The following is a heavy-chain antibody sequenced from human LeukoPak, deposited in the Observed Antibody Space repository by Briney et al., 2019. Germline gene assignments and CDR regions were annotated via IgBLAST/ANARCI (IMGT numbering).Heavy chain of an antibody. D-gene: IGHD3-9*01. CDR2: ISYDGSNK. Sequence: GGSLRLSCAASGFTFSSYGMHWVRQAPGKGLEWVAVISYDGSNKYYADSVKGRFTISRDNSKNTLYLQMNSLRAEDTAVYYCAREGITYYEILTPLDYWHQVTLVSGYS. V-gene: IGHV3-30*03. J-gene: IGHJ4*02. CDR3: AREGITYYEILTPLDY. CDR1: GFTFSSYG.